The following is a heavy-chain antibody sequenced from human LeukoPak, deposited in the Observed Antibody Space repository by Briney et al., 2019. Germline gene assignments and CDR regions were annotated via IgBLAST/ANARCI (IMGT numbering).Heavy chain of an antibody. Sequence: SETLSLTCTVSGGSISSYYWSWIRQPPGKGLEWIGYIYYSGSTNYNPSLKSRVTISVDTSKNQFSLKLSSVTAADTAVYYCARHVGEIAAADYWGQGTLVTVSS. D-gene: IGHD6-13*01. CDR3: ARHVGEIAAADY. CDR1: GGSISSYY. V-gene: IGHV4-59*08. CDR2: IYYSGST. J-gene: IGHJ4*02.